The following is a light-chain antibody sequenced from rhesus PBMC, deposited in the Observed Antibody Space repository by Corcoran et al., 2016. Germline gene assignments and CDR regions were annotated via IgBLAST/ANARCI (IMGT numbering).Light chain of an antibody. Sequence: EIVMTQSPATLSLSPGERATLSCRASQSVSSYVSWYQQKPAQAPRLLISGSSSRATGFPDRVSGSGSGTDFTLIISRLGPEDVGVYYCQQYNNWKTFGQGTKVEIK. J-gene: IGKJ1*01. CDR1: QSVSSY. CDR2: GSS. V-gene: IGKV3S9*01. CDR3: QQYNNWKT.